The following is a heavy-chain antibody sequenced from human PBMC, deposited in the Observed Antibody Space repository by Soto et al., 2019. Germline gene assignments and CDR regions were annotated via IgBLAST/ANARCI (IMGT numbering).Heavy chain of an antibody. V-gene: IGHV1-8*01. CDR3: ARALTIFGVVISFDI. CDR1: GYTFTSYD. CDR2: MNPNSGNT. D-gene: IGHD3-3*01. Sequence: ASVKVSCKASGYTFTSYDINWVRQATGQGLEWVGWMNPNSGNTGYAQKFQGRVTMTRNTSISTAYMELSSLRSEDTAVYYCARALTIFGVVISFDIWGQGTMVTVSS. J-gene: IGHJ3*02.